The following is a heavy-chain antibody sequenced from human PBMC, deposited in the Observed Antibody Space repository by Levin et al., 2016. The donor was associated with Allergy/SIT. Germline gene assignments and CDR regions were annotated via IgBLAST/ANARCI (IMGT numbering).Heavy chain of an antibody. CDR3: ARGAGYGGGRKNWFDH. D-gene: IGHD4-23*01. CDR1: GFTFKSYD. Sequence: GESLKISCAASGFTFKSYDINWVRQAPGKGLEWVSSITTTSSYIYYADSVRGRFTISRDNAKNSLFLQMNSLRVEDTAVYYCARGAGYGGGRKNWFDHWGQGTLVTVSS. J-gene: IGHJ5*02. V-gene: IGHV3-21*01. CDR2: ITTTSSYI.